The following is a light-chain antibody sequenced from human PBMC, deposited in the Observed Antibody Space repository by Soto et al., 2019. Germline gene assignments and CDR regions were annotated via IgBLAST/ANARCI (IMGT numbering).Light chain of an antibody. J-gene: IGLJ3*02. CDR1: DSNIEDNY. CDR2: RND. CDR3: GARLKSLSRTWV. V-gene: IGLV1-47*01. Sequence: QSVLTQPPSASGTPGQRVTISCSGSDSNIEDNYVYWYQQLPGTAPKLHIYRNDQRPSGVPDRFSGSRSGTSASLVISGLRSADEADYYCGARLKSLSRTWVFGGGTELTVL.